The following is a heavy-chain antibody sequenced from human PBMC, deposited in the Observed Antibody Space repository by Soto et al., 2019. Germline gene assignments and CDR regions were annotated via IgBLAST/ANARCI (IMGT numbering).Heavy chain of an antibody. D-gene: IGHD3-10*01. CDR1: GGSISSYY. V-gene: IGHV4-59*08. CDR3: ARRYGSVFDI. CDR2: IYYSGST. Sequence: QVQLQESGPGLVKPSETLSLTCTVSGGSISSYYWSWIRQPPGKGLEWIGYIYYSGSTNYDPSLKSRVTISVDTSKNQFPLTLSSVTAADTAVYYCARRYGSVFDIWGQGTMVTVSS. J-gene: IGHJ3*02.